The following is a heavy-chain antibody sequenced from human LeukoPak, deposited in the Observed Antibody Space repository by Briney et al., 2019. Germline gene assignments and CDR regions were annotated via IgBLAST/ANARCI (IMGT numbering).Heavy chain of an antibody. J-gene: IGHJ5*02. CDR1: GNKLTNNW. Sequence: GESLKISCKISGNKLTNNWIRWVRQVPGEGLEWMGLIYPGYSDANYSPSFQGQVTLSVDASISTAYLQLSGLRASDTAIYYCVRFALTSSLDHWGQGTLVTVSS. CDR3: VRFALTSSLDH. V-gene: IGHV5-51*01. D-gene: IGHD6-13*01. CDR2: IYPGYSDA.